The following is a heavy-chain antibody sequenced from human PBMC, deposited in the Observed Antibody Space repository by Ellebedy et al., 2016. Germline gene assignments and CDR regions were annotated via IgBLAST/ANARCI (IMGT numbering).Heavy chain of an antibody. D-gene: IGHD1-14*01. J-gene: IGHJ6*03. V-gene: IGHV3-9*01. CDR1: GFTFDDYA. CDR3: ARALPHSGVAHTMDV. CDR2: ISWNSGSI. Sequence: GGSLRLXCAASGFTFDDYAMHWVRQAPGKGLEWVSGISWNSGSIGYADSVKGRFTISRDNAKNSLYLQMNSLRAEDTAVYYCARALPHSGVAHTMDVWGKGTTVTVSS.